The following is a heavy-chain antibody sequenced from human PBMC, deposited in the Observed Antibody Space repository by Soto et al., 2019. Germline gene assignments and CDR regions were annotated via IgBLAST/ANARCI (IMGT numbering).Heavy chain of an antibody. J-gene: IGHJ6*02. D-gene: IGHD3-22*01. CDR2: ISYDGSNK. CDR1: GFTLSSYA. CDR3: ARRYDYGMDV. V-gene: IGHV3-30-3*01. Sequence: QVQLVESGGGVVQPGRSLRLACAASGFTLSSYAMHWVRQAPGKGLEWVAVISYDGSNKYYADSVKGRFTISRDNSKNTLYLQMNSLRAEDTAVYYCARRYDYGMDVWGQGTTVTVSS.